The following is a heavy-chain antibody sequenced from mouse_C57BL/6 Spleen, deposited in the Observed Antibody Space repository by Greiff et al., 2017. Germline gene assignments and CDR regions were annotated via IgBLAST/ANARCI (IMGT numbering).Heavy chain of an antibody. V-gene: IGHV1-53*01. J-gene: IGHJ3*01. CDR3: ARTFYYGYVEAWFAY. CDR2: INPSNGGT. CDR1: GYTFTSYW. D-gene: IGHD2-2*01. Sequence: QVQLQQPGTELVKPGASVKLSCKASGYTFTSYWMHWVKQRPGQGLEWIGNINPSNGGTNYNEKFKSKATLTVDKSSSTAYLQLSSLTSEDSAVYYYARTFYYGYVEAWFAYWGQGTLVTVSA.